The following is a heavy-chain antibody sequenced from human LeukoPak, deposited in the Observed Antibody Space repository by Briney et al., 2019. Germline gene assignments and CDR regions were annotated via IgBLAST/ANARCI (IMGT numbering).Heavy chain of an antibody. D-gene: IGHD6-19*01. Sequence: PSETLSLTFAVYGGSFMGYYWRWIRQPPRKRLEWIGEITHTGSTNYNPPLKSRVNISVGPFKHPFSPELSSVNGAGPALYYWASGSGLKGYSYYDMDVWGEGPTVTVSS. V-gene: IGHV4-34*01. J-gene: IGHJ6*01. CDR3: ASGSGLKGYSYYDMDV. CDR1: GGSFMGYY. CDR2: ITHTGST.